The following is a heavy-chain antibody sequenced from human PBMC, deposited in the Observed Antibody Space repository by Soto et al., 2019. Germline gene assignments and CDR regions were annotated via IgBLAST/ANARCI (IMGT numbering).Heavy chain of an antibody. CDR3: ARDDDYGDNGLDY. J-gene: IGHJ4*02. V-gene: IGHV3-33*01. CDR1: GVTFGRHG. Sequence: QVQLVESGGGVVQPGGSLRLSCAASGVTFGRHGMHWVRQAPGKGLEWVAVIGSDGRRASYADSVKGRFTISRDNGQNTLYLQMNSLRAEEAAVYYCARDDDYGDNGLDYWGQGTLVTVSS. D-gene: IGHD4-17*01. CDR2: IGSDGRRA.